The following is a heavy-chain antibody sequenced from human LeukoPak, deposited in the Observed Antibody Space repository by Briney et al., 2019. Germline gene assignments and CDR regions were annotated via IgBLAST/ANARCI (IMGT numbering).Heavy chain of an antibody. CDR1: GFALSSHW. CDR2: VNRGGSET. J-gene: IGHJ4*02. V-gene: IGHV3-7*03. Sequence: PGGSLRLSCAASGFALSSHWMTWVRQVPGRGPEWVANVNRGGSETYYLDSVKGRFTISKDNAKNTLYLQMNSLRAEDTAVYYCAKDRSSSWYWSSLDYWGQGTLVTVSS. D-gene: IGHD6-13*01. CDR3: AKDRSSSWYWSSLDY.